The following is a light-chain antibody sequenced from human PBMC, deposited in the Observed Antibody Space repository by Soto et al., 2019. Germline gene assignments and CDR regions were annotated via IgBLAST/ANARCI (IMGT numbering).Light chain of an antibody. CDR3: FSYAGNSIWL. Sequence: QSALTQPASVSGSPGQSITISCTGTRSDVGGYTSIAWYQQHPDKAPRVVIFEVTKRPSGISDRFSGSKSGYTASLTISGLQAEDEADYFCFSYAGNSIWLFGGGTKLTVL. CDR1: RSDVGGYTS. J-gene: IGLJ2*01. CDR2: EVT. V-gene: IGLV2-23*02.